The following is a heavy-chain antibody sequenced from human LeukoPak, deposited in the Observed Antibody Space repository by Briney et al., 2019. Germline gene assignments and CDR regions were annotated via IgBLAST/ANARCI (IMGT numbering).Heavy chain of an antibody. CDR1: GCTFSTDD. Sequence: GGSLRLSCAASGCTFSTDDMTWVRQAPGKGLEWVSTITGGGDNTYYADSVKGRFTISRDNSKNTVYLPMNRLRAEDTDVYYCAQGSWGDDWGQGTLVTVSS. CDR2: ITGGGDNT. J-gene: IGHJ4*02. D-gene: IGHD7-27*01. V-gene: IGHV3-23*01. CDR3: AQGSWGDD.